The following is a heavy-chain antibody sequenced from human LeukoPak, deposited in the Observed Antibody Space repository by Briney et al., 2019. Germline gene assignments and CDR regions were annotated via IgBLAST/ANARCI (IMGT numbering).Heavy chain of an antibody. CDR1: GYTFNSYG. J-gene: IGHJ4*02. CDR3: ARDLLLGVASDY. D-gene: IGHD3-3*01. V-gene: IGHV1-18*01. Sequence: ASVRVSCKASGYTFNSYGISWVRQAPGQGLEWMGWISNGDTNYAQKLQGRVTMTTDTSTSTDYMELRSLRSDDSAVYYCARDLLLGVASDYWGQGSLVTVSS. CDR2: ISNGDT.